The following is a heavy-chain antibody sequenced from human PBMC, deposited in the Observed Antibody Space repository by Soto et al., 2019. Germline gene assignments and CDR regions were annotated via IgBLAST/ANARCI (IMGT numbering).Heavy chain of an antibody. CDR3: ARLGDYGDYGGYFDY. CDR2: IYPGDSDT. CDR1: GYSFTSYW. Sequence: HGESLKISCKGSGYSFTSYWIGWVRQMPGKGLEWMGIIYPGDSDTRYSPSFQGQVTISAGKSISTAYLQWSSLKASDTAMYYCARLGDYGDYGGYFDYWGQGTLVTVSS. J-gene: IGHJ4*02. D-gene: IGHD4-17*01. V-gene: IGHV5-51*01.